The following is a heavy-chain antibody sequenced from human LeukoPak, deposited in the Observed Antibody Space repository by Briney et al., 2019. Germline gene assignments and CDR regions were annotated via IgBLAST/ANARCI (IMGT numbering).Heavy chain of an antibody. CDR2: INQDGSEE. Sequence: PGGSLRLSCAASGFTFSHYWMTWVRQAPGKGLEWVAQINQDGSEEYYMDSVKARFTISRDNAKNSVFLQMNSLRAEDTAVYYCASAAGAFDMWGQGTLVTVSS. CDR3: ASAAGAFDM. V-gene: IGHV3-7*01. D-gene: IGHD6-13*01. CDR1: GFTFSHYW. J-gene: IGHJ3*02.